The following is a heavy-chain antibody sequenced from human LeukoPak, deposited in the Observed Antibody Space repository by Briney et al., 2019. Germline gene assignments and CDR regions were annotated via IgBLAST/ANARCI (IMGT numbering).Heavy chain of an antibody. D-gene: IGHD2-21*02. Sequence: SETLSLTCAVYGGSFSGYYWSWIRQPPGKGLEWIGEINHSGSTNYNPSLRSRLTISVDTSKNQFSLKLSSVTAADTAVYYCARITYCGGDWCRNFDLWGRGTLVTVSS. CDR2: INHSGST. J-gene: IGHJ2*01. CDR1: GGSFSGYY. CDR3: ARITYCGGDWCRNFDL. V-gene: IGHV4-34*01.